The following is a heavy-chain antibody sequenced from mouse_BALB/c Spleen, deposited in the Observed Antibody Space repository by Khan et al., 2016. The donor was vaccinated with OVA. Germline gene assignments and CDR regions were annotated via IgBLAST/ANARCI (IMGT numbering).Heavy chain of an antibody. D-gene: IGHD1-2*01. CDR3: ARTARIKY. V-gene: IGHV3-2*02. Sequence: EGKRVEEGPGLVKPSQSLSLTCTVTGYSITSGYGWNWIRQFPGNKLEWMGYISYSGSTNYNPSLKSRISITRDTSKNQFFLQLNSVTTEDTATYSCARTARIKYWGQGTTLTVSS. CDR2: ISYSGST. J-gene: IGHJ2*01. CDR1: GYSITSGYG.